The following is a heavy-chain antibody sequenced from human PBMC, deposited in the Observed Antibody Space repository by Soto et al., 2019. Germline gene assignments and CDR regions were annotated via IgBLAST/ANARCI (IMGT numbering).Heavy chain of an antibody. CDR3: VKGEYYYDSSGYYPFDY. CDR2: IYSGGST. CDR1: GFTVSSNH. V-gene: IGHV3-66*01. J-gene: IGHJ4*02. Sequence: PGGSLRLSCAASGFTVSSNHMSWVRQAPGKGLEWVSVIYSGGSTYYADSVKGRFTISRDNSKNTQYLQMSSLRADDTAVYYCVKGEYYYDSSGYYPFDYWGQGTLVTVSS. D-gene: IGHD3-22*01.